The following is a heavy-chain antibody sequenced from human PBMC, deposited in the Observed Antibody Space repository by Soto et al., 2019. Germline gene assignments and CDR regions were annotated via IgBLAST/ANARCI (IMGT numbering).Heavy chain of an antibody. D-gene: IGHD3-22*01. J-gene: IGHJ4*02. CDR3: ARGAVVNFDS. CDR2: IYHSGTT. V-gene: IGHV4-30-2*01. Sequence: QLQLQESGSGLVKPSQTQSLTCAVSGGSISSGGSSWTWIRQPPGKGLEWIGYIYHSGTTYYNPSPKGRVPISVDRSKNQFSLKLTSVTAADTAVYYCARGAVVNFDSWGQGTLVTVSS. CDR1: GGSISSGGSS.